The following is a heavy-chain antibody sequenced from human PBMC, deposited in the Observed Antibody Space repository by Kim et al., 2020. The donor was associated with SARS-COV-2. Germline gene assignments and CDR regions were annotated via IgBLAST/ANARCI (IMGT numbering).Heavy chain of an antibody. V-gene: IGHV3-11*01. CDR3: ARTSYSRGFNY. Sequence: TRSYGESVKGRFTIARDNAKNSLYLQMNSQGVDDTASYDCARTSYSRGFNYWGQGTLVTVSS. J-gene: IGHJ4*02. CDR2: TR. D-gene: IGHD6-13*01.